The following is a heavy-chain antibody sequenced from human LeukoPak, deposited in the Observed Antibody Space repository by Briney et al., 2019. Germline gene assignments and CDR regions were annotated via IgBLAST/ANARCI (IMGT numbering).Heavy chain of an antibody. CDR1: GGSISSISYY. V-gene: IGHV4-39*01. CDR3: ARHLRYYYYMDV. J-gene: IGHJ6*03. Sequence: SETLSLTCTVSGGSISSISYYWGWIRQPPGKGLEWIGSMYHNGSTYYNPSLKSRVTISVDTSKNQFSLKLTSVTAADTAVYYCARHLRYYYYMDVWGKGTTVTISS. CDR2: MYHNGST.